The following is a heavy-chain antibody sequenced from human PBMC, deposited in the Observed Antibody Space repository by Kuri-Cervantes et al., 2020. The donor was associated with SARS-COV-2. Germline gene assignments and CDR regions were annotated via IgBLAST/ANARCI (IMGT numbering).Heavy chain of an antibody. Sequence: ASVKVSCKASGYSLTNYDMIWVRQAPGQGLEWMGWIGTNNGNKVYAQKFQGRVTMTRDTSISTAYMELSRLRSDDTAVYYCARGMVRGLIQYYYYGMDVWGQGTTVTVSS. CDR1: GYSLTNYD. D-gene: IGHD3-10*01. CDR3: ARGMVRGLIQYYYYGMDV. J-gene: IGHJ6*02. V-gene: IGHV1-8*02. CDR2: IGTNNGNK.